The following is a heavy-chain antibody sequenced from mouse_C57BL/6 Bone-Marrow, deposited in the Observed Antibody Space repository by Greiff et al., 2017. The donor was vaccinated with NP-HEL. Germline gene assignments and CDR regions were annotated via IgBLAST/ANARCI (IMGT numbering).Heavy chain of an antibody. Sequence: EVKLMESGEGLVKPGGSLKLSCAASGFTFSSYAMSWVRQTPEKRLEWVAYISSGGDYIYYADTVKGRFTISRDNARNTLYLQMSSLKSEDTAMYYCTVMVTLYYYAMDYWGQGTSVTVSS. J-gene: IGHJ4*01. D-gene: IGHD2-2*01. CDR2: ISSGGDYI. CDR1: GFTFSSYA. V-gene: IGHV5-9-1*02. CDR3: TVMVTLYYYAMDY.